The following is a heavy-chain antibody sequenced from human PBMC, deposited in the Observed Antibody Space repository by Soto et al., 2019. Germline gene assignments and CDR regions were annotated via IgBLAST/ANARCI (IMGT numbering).Heavy chain of an antibody. CDR1: GFTFSSYS. J-gene: IGHJ6*03. CDR3: ARDTLSHYYYYYMDV. CDR2: ISSSSSTI. Sequence: GGSLRLSCAASGFTFSSYSMNWVRQAPGKGLEWVSYISSSSSTIYYADSVKGRFTISRDNAKNSLYLQMNSLRAEDTAVYYCARDTLSHYYYYYMDVWGKGTTVTVSS. V-gene: IGHV3-48*01.